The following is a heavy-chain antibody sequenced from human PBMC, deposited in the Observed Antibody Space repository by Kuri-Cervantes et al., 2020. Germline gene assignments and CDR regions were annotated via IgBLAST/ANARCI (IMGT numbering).Heavy chain of an antibody. V-gene: IGHV4-34*01. CDR2: INHSGST. CDR1: GGFITSEH. J-gene: IGHJ3*01. CDR3: ASWWQLVNAFDV. D-gene: IGHD4-23*01. Sequence: SETLSLTCNVSGGFITSEHCSWIRQPPGKGLEWIGEINHSGSTNYNPSLKSRVTISVDTSKNQFSLKLSSVTAADTAVYYCASWWQLVNAFDVWGQGTMVTVSS.